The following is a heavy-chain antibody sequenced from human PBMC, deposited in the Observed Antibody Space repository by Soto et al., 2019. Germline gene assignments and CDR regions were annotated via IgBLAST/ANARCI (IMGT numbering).Heavy chain of an antibody. J-gene: IGHJ4*01. Sequence: WGSLRLSCEVSGFTFVDLGLGCVRHSAWQWRECVAIISHDGSKRFYAGSVKCRFTISRDNSNNTLYPQMSSLRPEDTALYYCAKTATYVDGYDNTGYSSEDYWGHGTLVTVSS. CDR3: AKTATYVDGYDNTGYSSEDY. V-gene: IGHV3-30*18. CDR2: ISHDGSKR. CDR1: GFTFVDLG. D-gene: IGHD3-22*01.